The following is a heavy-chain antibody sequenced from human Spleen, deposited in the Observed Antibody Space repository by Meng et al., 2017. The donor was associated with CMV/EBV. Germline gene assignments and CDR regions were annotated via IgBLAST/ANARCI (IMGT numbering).Heavy chain of an antibody. CDR2: IKQDGSEK. V-gene: IGHV3-7*01. Sequence: GESLKISCAASGFTFSSSWMSWVRQAPGKGLEWVANIKQDGSEKYYVDSVKGRFTISRDNAKNSLYLQMNSLRAEDTAVYYCAKVGWFGELYGMDVWGQGTTVTVSS. CDR1: GFTFSSSW. D-gene: IGHD3-10*01. J-gene: IGHJ6*02. CDR3: AKVGWFGELYGMDV.